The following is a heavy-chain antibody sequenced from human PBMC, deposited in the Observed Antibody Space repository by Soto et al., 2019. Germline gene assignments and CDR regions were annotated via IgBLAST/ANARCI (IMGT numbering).Heavy chain of an antibody. CDR1: GVPFSGYY. CDR2: INHSGNT. V-gene: IGHV4-34*01. CDR3: ANLIVFHSSYYHDY. Sequence: PSETLSLACGVYGVPFSGYYWSLIRQSPGKGLEWIGEINHSGNTNYNPALKSRVTMLVDKSKKQFSLSLSSVTAADTAVYYCANLIVFHSSYYHDYWGHGTLVTVS. D-gene: IGHD1-26*01. J-gene: IGHJ4*01.